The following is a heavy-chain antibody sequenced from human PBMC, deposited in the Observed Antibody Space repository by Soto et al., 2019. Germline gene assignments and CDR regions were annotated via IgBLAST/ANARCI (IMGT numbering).Heavy chain of an antibody. Sequence: QVQLVQSGAEVKKPGASVKVSCKASGYTFTSYGISWVRQAPGQGLEWMGWISAYNGNTNYAQKLQGRVTMTIDTSTSTAYMELRSLRSDDTAVYYCAREYVTMVRGVTSNWFDPWGQGTLVTVSS. CDR1: GYTFTSYG. J-gene: IGHJ5*02. V-gene: IGHV1-18*01. CDR3: AREYVTMVRGVTSNWFDP. CDR2: ISAYNGNT. D-gene: IGHD3-10*01.